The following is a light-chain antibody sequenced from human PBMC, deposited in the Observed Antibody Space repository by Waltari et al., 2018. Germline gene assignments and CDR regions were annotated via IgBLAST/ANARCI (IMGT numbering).Light chain of an antibody. CDR2: ADS. J-gene: IGLJ2*01. Sequence: QSALTQPASVSGSPGQSITISCTGTSSHVGSSKLSPWYQQHPGKAPRLMIYADSNRPSGSSNRFSGSKSGNTASLTISGLQAEDEAAYYCCSYAGSSTVKFGEGTYLTVL. CDR1: SSHVGSSKL. CDR3: CSYAGSSTVK. V-gene: IGLV2-23*01.